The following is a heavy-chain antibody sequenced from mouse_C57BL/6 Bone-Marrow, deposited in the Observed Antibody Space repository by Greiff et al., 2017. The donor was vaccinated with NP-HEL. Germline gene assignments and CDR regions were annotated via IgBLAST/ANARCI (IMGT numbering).Heavy chain of an antibody. V-gene: IGHV5-16*01. CDR3: ARDGDYPFAY. D-gene: IGHD2-4*01. Sequence: EVQLVESAGGLVQPGSSMKLSCTASGFTFRDYYMAWVRQVPEKGLEWVANINYDGSSTYYLDSLKSRFIISRDNAKNILYLQMSSLKSEDTATYYCARDGDYPFAYWGQGTLVTVSA. CDR2: INYDGSST. J-gene: IGHJ3*01. CDR1: GFTFRDYY.